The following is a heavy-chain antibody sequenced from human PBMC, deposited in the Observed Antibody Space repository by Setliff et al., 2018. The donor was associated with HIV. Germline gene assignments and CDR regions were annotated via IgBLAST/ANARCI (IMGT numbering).Heavy chain of an antibody. CDR1: GGSINNDDSY. V-gene: IGHV4-31*03. J-gene: IGHJ6*03. CDR3: VRDSKVVATQGNIWHFYYIDF. Sequence: TLSLTCSVSGGSINNDDSYWTWVRQHAGKGLEWIGYIHYSGRTYYNPSLRSRPFISLDTSKKQFSLELTSVTATDTAVYYCVRDSKVVATQGNIWHFYYIDFWGKGTTVTVSS. CDR2: IHYSGRT. D-gene: IGHD2-21*02.